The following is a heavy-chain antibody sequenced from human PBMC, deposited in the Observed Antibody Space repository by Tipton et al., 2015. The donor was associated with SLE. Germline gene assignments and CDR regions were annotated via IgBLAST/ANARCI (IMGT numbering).Heavy chain of an antibody. Sequence: TLSLTCTVSGGSISSGSYYWSWIRQPAGKGLEWIGRIYTSGSTNYNPSLKSRVTISVDTSKNQFSLKLSSVTAADTAVYYCAGDSSGSYYDRGGYYQLANRHFDLWGPGTLVSVSS. CDR2: IYTSGST. D-gene: IGHD3-22*01. J-gene: IGHJ4*02. CDR3: AGDSSGSYYDRGGYYQLANRHFDL. CDR1: GGSISSGSYY. V-gene: IGHV4-61*02.